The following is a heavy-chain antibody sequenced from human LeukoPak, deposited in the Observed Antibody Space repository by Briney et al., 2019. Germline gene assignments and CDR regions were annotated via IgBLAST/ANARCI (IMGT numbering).Heavy chain of an antibody. Sequence: PGGSLRLSCAASGFTFSNYWINWVRQAPGKGLEWVSYISSSGSTIYYADSVKGRFTISRDNAKNSLYLQMNSLRAEDTAVYYCAELGITMIGGVWGKGTTVTISS. CDR1: GFTFSNYW. D-gene: IGHD3-10*02. CDR3: AELGITMIGGV. V-gene: IGHV3-48*04. J-gene: IGHJ6*04. CDR2: ISSSGSTI.